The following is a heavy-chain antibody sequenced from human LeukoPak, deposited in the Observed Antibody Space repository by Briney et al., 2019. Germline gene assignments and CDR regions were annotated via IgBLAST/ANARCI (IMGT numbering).Heavy chain of an antibody. V-gene: IGHV3-23*01. CDR3: ATGESTTWSRFDY. J-gene: IGHJ4*02. Sequence: PGGSLRLSCAASGFTFSSYAMSWVRQAPGKGLEWVSSMSGGGVSTYYADSVKGRFTISRDNPKNTLDLQMNSLRAEDTAVYYCATGESTTWSRFDYWGQGTLVTVSS. CDR2: MSGGGVST. D-gene: IGHD6-13*01. CDR1: GFTFSSYA.